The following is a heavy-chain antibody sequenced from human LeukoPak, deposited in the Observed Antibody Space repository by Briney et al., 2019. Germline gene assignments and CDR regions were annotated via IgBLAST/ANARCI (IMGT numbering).Heavy chain of an antibody. CDR2: INWNGDSR. D-gene: IGHD3-3*01. J-gene: IGHJ6*03. CDR1: GFTFSSYS. CDR3: ARDAYDFWSGSSYYYYYYMDV. Sequence: GGSLRLSCAASGFTFSSYSMNWVRQAPGKGLEWVSDINWNGDSRGYAHSVRGRFTIYRDNSKNSLYLQMNSLRAEDTAVYYCARDAYDFWSGSSYYYYYYMDVWGKGTTVTVSS. V-gene: IGHV3-20*04.